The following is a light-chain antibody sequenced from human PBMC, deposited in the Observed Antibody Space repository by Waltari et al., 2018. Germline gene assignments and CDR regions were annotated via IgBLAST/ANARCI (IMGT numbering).Light chain of an antibody. CDR1: SLRTSY. Sequence: SSELTQDPAVSVALGQTVRITCQGASLRTSYESWYQQKSGQAPILVLFGKNKRPSGIPDRFSGYNSETTTSLTITGAQAEDEADYYCSYRDSSASHVLFAGGTKLTVL. V-gene: IGLV3-19*01. CDR3: SYRDSSASHVL. CDR2: GKN. J-gene: IGLJ2*01.